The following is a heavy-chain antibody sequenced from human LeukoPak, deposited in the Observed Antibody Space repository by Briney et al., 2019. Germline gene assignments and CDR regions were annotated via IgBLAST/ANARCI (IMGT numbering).Heavy chain of an antibody. D-gene: IGHD5-24*01. CDR1: GDSISGSY. J-gene: IGHJ5*02. Sequence: PSDTLSLTCTVSGDSISGSYWNWIRQPPGKGLEWIGNIYYSGRTNYNPSLKSRVTISVDTTKNHSSLKLPSVTAADTPVYYCARRTVEMAATSHLNWFDPWGQGTLVTVSS. CDR3: ARRTVEMAATSHLNWFDP. CDR2: IYYSGRT. V-gene: IGHV4-59*08.